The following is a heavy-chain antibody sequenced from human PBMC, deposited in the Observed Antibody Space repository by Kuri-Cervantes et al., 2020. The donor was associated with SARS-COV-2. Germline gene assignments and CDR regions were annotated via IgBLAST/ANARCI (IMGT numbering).Heavy chain of an antibody. D-gene: IGHD6-25*01. J-gene: IGHJ4*02. V-gene: IGHV3-7*01. CDR2: IKQDGSEK. Sequence: ETLSLTCTVSGGSISSYYWSWIRQPPGKGLEWVANIKQDGSEKYYVDSVKGRFTISRDNAKNSLYLQMNSLRAEDTAVYYCARETFLAAAGDYWGQGTLVTVSS. CDR1: GGSISSYY. CDR3: ARETFLAAAGDY.